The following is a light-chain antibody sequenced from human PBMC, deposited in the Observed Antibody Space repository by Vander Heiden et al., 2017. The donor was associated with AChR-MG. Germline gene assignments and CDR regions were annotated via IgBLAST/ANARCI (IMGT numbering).Light chain of an antibody. Sequence: ALQLTLSPSSLSASVGDRVTITCRASQGVSSTLAWYQQKPGKAPKLLIYDASSLESGIPSRFSGSGSGTDFTLTISSLQPEDFATYYCQHFNNYLFSFGRGTKVDIK. CDR3: QHFNNYLFS. J-gene: IGKJ3*01. CDR1: QGVSST. CDR2: DAS. V-gene: IGKV1D-13*01.